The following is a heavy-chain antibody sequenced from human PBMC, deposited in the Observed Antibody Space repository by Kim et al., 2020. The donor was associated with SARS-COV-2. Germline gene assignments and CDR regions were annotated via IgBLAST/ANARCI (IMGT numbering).Heavy chain of an antibody. CDR2: IYYSGST. J-gene: IGHJ5*02. CDR3: ARQLRNWFDP. V-gene: IGHV4-39*01. Sequence: SETLSLTCTVSGGSISSSSYYWGWIRQPPGKGLEWIGSIYYSGSTYYNPSLKSRVTISVDTSKNQFSLKLSSVTAADTAVYYCARQLRNWFDPWGQGTLVTVSS. CDR1: GGSISSSSYY. D-gene: IGHD2-15*01.